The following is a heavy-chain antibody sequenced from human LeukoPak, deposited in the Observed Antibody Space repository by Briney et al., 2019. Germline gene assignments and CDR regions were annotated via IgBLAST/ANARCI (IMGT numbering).Heavy chain of an antibody. J-gene: IGHJ4*02. V-gene: IGHV3-23*01. CDR1: GFTFSSYA. CDR3: ACASGWLPYYFDY. D-gene: IGHD6-19*01. CDR2: ISGSGGST. Sequence: GGSLRLSCAASGFTFSSYAMSWVRQAPGKGLEWVSAISGSGGSTYYADSVKGRFTISRDNSKNTLHLQMNSLRAEDTAVYYCACASGWLPYYFDYWGQGTLVTVSS.